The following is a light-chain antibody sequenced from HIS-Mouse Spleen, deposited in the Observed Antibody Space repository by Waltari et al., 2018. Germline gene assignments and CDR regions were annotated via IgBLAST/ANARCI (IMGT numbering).Light chain of an antibody. CDR3: QQLNSYPPT. CDR1: QSVSSY. CDR2: DAS. J-gene: IGKJ1*01. V-gene: IGKV3-11*01. Sequence: EIVLTQPPATLSLSPGERATLSCRASQSVSSYLAWYQQKPGQAPRLLIYDASNRATGIPARFSGSGSGTDFTLTISSLEPEDFAVYYCQQLNSYPPTFGQGTKVEIK.